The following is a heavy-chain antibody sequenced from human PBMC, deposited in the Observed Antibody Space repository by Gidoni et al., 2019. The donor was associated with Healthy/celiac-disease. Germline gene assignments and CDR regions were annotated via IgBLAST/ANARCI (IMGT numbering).Heavy chain of an antibody. Sequence: QVTLKESGPVLVKLTETLTLNCTVSGFSLSNARMGVSWIRQPPGKALEWLAHIFSNDEKSYSTSLKSRLTISKDTSKSQVVLTMTNMDPVDTATYYCARTNYYDSSGYYYLGIDYWGQGTLVTVSS. CDR1: GFSLSNARMG. CDR3: ARTNYYDSSGYYYLGIDY. J-gene: IGHJ4*02. CDR2: IFSNDEK. V-gene: IGHV2-26*01. D-gene: IGHD3-22*01.